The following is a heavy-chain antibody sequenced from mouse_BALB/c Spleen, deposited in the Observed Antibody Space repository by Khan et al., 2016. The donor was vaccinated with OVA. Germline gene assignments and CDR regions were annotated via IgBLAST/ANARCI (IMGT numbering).Heavy chain of an antibody. CDR2: IYPSDSYT. CDR3: TREGVYGSSFAY. Sequence: QVQLKQSGTELVRPGASVKLSCKASGYTFTNYWINWVKQRPGQGLEWIGNIYPSDSYTNYNQKFKDKATLTVDKSSSTASMQLNSPTSEDSAVFYCTREGVYGSSFAYWGQGTLVTVSA. CDR1: GYTFTNYW. J-gene: IGHJ3*01. V-gene: IGHV1-69*02. D-gene: IGHD2-2*01.